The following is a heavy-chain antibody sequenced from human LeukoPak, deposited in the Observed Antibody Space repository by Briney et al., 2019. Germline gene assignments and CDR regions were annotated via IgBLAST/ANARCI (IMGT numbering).Heavy chain of an antibody. Sequence: PSETLSLTCFVSGVSIRSSDYCWSWIRQPPGKEVEWIATITYGGTTYYNPSLQSRVTISVDTSKNQFSLRLNSVTAADTAVYFCARYVVYGSGKYYFDYWGQGSLVTVSS. CDR2: ITYGGTT. CDR1: GVSIRSSDYC. J-gene: IGHJ4*02. V-gene: IGHV4-39*01. D-gene: IGHD3-10*01. CDR3: ARYVVYGSGKYYFDY.